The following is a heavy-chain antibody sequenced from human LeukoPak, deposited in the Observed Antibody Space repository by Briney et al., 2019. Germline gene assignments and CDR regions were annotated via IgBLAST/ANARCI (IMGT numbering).Heavy chain of an antibody. CDR2: MNPNSGNT. Sequence: ASVKVSCKASGYTFTSYDINWVRQATGQGLEWMGWMNPNSGNTGYAQKFQGRVTMTRNTSISAAYMELSSLRSEDTAAYYCARAVYYYDSSGYYSNTFDPWGQGTLATASS. CDR1: GYTFTSYD. D-gene: IGHD3-22*01. V-gene: IGHV1-8*01. CDR3: ARAVYYYDSSGYYSNTFDP. J-gene: IGHJ5*02.